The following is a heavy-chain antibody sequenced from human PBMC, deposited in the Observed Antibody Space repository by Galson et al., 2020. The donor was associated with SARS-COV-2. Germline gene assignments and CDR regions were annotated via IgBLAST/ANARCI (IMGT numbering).Heavy chain of an antibody. J-gene: IGHJ4*02. CDR3: AKDRGNDYGDQLDF. V-gene: IGHV3-23*01. D-gene: IGHD4-17*01. Sequence: GGSLRLSCAASGFTFSRNAMAWVRQAPGKGLEWVSGISGGGGSTYYADSVKGRFTISRDISQNTVYLQMSSLRAEDTAVYYCAKDRGNDYGDQLDFWGQGTQVTVSS. CDR2: ISGGGGST. CDR1: GFTFSRNA.